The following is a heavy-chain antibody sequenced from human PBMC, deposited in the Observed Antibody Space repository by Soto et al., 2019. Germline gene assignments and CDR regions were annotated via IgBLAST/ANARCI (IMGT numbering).Heavy chain of an antibody. J-gene: IGHJ6*02. Sequence: GGSLRLSCAASGFTFNNYGMHWVRQAPGQGLGWGAVIWNDGNGYYYANSVKGRFTISRDNSKNTLYLQMSSLRVEDTAVYYCARRQISPPTRGAASARGGMDVWGQGTTVTVSS. CDR1: GFTFNNYG. CDR3: ARRQISPPTRGAASARGGMDV. CDR2: IWNDGNGY. D-gene: IGHD6-13*01. V-gene: IGHV3-33*01.